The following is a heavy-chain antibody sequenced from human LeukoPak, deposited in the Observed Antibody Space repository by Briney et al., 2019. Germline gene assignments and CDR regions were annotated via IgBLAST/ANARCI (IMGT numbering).Heavy chain of an antibody. CDR2: IYYSGST. J-gene: IGHJ3*02. Sequence: PSETLSLTCTVSGGSISSYYWSWIRQPPGKGLEWIGYIYYSGSTNYNPSLKSRVTISVDPSKNQFSLKLSSVTAADTAVYYCTRLGFDSSGIGAYAFDIWGQGTVVTVSS. CDR3: TRLGFDSSGIGAYAFDI. CDR1: GGSISSYY. D-gene: IGHD3-22*01. V-gene: IGHV4-59*12.